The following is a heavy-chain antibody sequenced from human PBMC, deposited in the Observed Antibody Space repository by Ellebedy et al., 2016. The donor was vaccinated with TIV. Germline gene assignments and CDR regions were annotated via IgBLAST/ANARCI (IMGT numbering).Heavy chain of an antibody. J-gene: IGHJ4*02. CDR2: IYYSGPT. Sequence: SETLSLXXTVSDGSISSSSYYWGWIRQPPGKGLEWIGIIYYSGPTYYNPSLKSRVTISVDTSKNQFSLKLSSVTAADTAVYYCARQAGSSSWYQLDYWGQGTLVTVSS. CDR1: DGSISSSSYY. D-gene: IGHD6-13*01. CDR3: ARQAGSSSWYQLDY. V-gene: IGHV4-39*01.